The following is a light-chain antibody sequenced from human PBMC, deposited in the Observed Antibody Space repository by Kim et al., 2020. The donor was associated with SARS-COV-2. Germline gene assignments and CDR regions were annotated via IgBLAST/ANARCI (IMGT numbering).Light chain of an antibody. CDR2: DPS. CDR3: QQRYNWPLT. CDR1: QSVGSK. J-gene: IGKJ4*01. Sequence: VSPGERVTLSCRASQSVGSKLAWYQQKPGQAPRLLMYDPSTRATGIPTRFSGSGSGTDFTLTISKLQSEDFAVYYCQQRYNWPLTFGGGTKVDIK. V-gene: IGKV3-15*01.